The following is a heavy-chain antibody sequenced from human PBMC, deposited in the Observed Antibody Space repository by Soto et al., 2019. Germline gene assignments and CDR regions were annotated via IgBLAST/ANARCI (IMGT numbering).Heavy chain of an antibody. J-gene: IGHJ6*02. CDR3: ARRSDIYGMDV. CDR1: GYHFTNYW. Sequence: GESLKISCKGSGYHFTNYWIGWVRQMPGKGLEWMGFIYPSDSDTRYSPSFQGQVTISADKSISTAYLQWSSLKASDTAMYYCARRSDIYGMDVWGQGTTVTVSS. CDR2: IYPSDSDT. D-gene: IGHD3-10*01. V-gene: IGHV5-51*01.